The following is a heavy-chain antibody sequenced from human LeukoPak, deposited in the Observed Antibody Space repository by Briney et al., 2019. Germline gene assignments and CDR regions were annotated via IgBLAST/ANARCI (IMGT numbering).Heavy chain of an antibody. V-gene: IGHV3-21*01. Sequence: PGGSLRLSCAASGFTFSSYSMNWVRQAPGKGLEWVSSISSSSSYIYYADSVKGRFTISRDNAKNSLYLQMNSLRAEDTAVYYCARDDYGGYAFDIWGQGTMVTVSS. D-gene: IGHD4-23*01. CDR2: ISSSSSYI. CDR1: GFTFSSYS. J-gene: IGHJ3*02. CDR3: ARDDYGGYAFDI.